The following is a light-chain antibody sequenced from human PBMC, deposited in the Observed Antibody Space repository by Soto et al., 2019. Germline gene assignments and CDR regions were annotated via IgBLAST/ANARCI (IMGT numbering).Light chain of an antibody. CDR2: EGS. Sequence: QSALTQPASVSGSPGQSINISCTGTSSDVGSDNLVSWYQQHPGKAPKLMIYEGSKRPSGVSNRFSGSKSGNTASLTISWLKSEDEADYYCCSYAGSSTWVFGGGTKLTVL. CDR1: SSDVGSDNL. CDR3: CSYAGSSTWV. V-gene: IGLV2-23*01. J-gene: IGLJ3*02.